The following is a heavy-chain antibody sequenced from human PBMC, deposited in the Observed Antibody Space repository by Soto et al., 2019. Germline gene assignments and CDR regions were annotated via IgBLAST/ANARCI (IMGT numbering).Heavy chain of an antibody. D-gene: IGHD2-2*01. CDR3: ARDKDPLELPAATGIYYYYGMDV. V-gene: IGHV1-69*01. CDR2: IIPIFGTA. CDR1: GGTFSSYA. J-gene: IGHJ6*02. Sequence: QVQLVQSGAEVKKPGSSVKVSCKASGGTFSSYAISWVRQAPGQGLEWMGGIIPIFGTANYAQKFQGRVTITADESTSTAYMELSSLRSEDTAVYYCARDKDPLELPAATGIYYYYGMDVWGQGTTVTVSS.